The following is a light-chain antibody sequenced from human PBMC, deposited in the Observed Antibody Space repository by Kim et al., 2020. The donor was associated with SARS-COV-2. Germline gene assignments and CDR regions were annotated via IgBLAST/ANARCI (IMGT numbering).Light chain of an antibody. J-gene: IGKJ5*01. Sequence: ASVGDRVTITCRASQAISSCLAWYQQKPGKAPNLLIFDASTFESGVPSRFSGSGSGTDFTLTINSLQPEDFATYNCQQFNSYPISFGQGTRLEIK. CDR1: QAISSC. CDR3: QQFNSYPIS. V-gene: IGKV1-13*02. CDR2: DAS.